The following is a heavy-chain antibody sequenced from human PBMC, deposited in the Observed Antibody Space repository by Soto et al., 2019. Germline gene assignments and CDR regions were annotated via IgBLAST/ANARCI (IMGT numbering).Heavy chain of an antibody. J-gene: IGHJ4*02. V-gene: IGHV1-46*01. Sequence: ASVKVSCKASGYTFTSYYMHWVRQAPGQGLEWMGIINPSGGSTSYAQKFQGRVTMTRDTSTSTVYTELSSLRSEDTAVYYCAGGIAAAGFDYWGQGTLVTVSS. CDR3: AGGIAAAGFDY. CDR2: INPSGGST. CDR1: GYTFTSYY. D-gene: IGHD6-13*01.